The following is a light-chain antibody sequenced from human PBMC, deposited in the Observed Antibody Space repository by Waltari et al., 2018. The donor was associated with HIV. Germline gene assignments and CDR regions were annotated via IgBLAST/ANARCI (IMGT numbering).Light chain of an antibody. CDR1: NLRTYY. V-gene: IGLV3-19*01. CDR3: KTRDRSGNLYV. Sequence: SSELTQDPAVSVALGQTVKIICQGDNLRTYYASWYQQKPGQAPVLFSYGKNRRPSGIPDRFSSSASRNTASLIITGAQAEDEAEYYCKTRDRSGNLYVFGTGTTVTVL. CDR2: GKN. J-gene: IGLJ1*01.